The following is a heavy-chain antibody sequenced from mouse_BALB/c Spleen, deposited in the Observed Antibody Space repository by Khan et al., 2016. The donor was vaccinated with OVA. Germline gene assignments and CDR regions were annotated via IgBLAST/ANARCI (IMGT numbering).Heavy chain of an antibody. J-gene: IGHJ3*01. V-gene: IGHV1-77*01. Sequence: QVQLQQSGAELARPGASVKLSCKASGYTFTDYYINWVKLRTGQGLEWIREISPESGDTYYNERFKGKATLTADKSSSTAYMQLSSLTSEAFAVYFCARRNYFGYTFAYWGQGTLVTVSA. D-gene: IGHD1-2*01. CDR2: ISPESGDT. CDR1: GYTFTDYY. CDR3: ARRNYFGYTFAY.